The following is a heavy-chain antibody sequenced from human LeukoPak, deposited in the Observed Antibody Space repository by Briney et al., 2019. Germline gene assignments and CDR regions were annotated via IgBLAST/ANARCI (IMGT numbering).Heavy chain of an antibody. CDR3: ARHRGHSYGYGKLYYFDY. V-gene: IGHV4-59*08. CDR2: IYYSGST. CDR1: GGSISSYY. D-gene: IGHD5-18*01. Sequence: SETLSLTCTVSGGSISSYYWSWIRQPPGKGLEWIGYIYYSGSTNYNPSPKSRVTISVDTSKNQFSLKLSSVTAADTAVYYCARHRGHSYGYGKLYYFDYWGQGTLVTVSS. J-gene: IGHJ4*02.